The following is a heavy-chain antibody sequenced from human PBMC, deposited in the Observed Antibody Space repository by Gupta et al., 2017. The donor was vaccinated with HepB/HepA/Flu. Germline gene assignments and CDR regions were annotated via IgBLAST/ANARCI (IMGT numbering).Heavy chain of an antibody. Sequence: EVQLVESGGGLVQPGGSLRLPCAASGFTFSSYWMRWVRQAPGKGLEWVANIKQEGSEKYYVESVKGRFTIARDNAKNSLYLQMNSLRAEDTAGYDCARRVVPAAIPYLDYWGQGTLGTVSA. D-gene: IGHD2-2*02. V-gene: IGHV3-7*01. CDR3: ARRVVPAAIPYLDY. CDR2: IKQEGSEK. CDR1: GFTFSSYW. J-gene: IGHJ4*02.